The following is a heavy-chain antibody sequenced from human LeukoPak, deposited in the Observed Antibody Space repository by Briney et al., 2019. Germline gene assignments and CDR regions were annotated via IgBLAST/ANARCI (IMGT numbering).Heavy chain of an antibody. CDR1: GFTLSSYS. Sequence: GGSLRLSCVVSGFTLSSYSMNWVRQAPGERPEWISYISSSSSTIYYADSVKGRFTISRDNAKNSLYLQMNNLRVEDTAVYYCARGGTTVTTNWGQGTLVAVSS. CDR2: ISSSSSTI. D-gene: IGHD4-11*01. V-gene: IGHV3-48*01. CDR3: ARGGTTVTTN. J-gene: IGHJ4*02.